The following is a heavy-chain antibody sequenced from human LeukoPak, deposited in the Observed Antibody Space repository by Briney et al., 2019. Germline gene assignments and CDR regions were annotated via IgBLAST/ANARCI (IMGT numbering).Heavy chain of an antibody. V-gene: IGHV1-18*01. Sequence: ASVKVSCKASGYTFTSYGISWVRQAPGQGLEWMGRISAYNGNTNYAQKLQGRVTMTTDTSTSTAYMELRSLRSDDTAVYYCARDLITMVRGLIGYWGQGTLVTVSS. CDR1: GYTFTSYG. D-gene: IGHD3-10*01. CDR2: ISAYNGNT. CDR3: ARDLITMVRGLIGY. J-gene: IGHJ4*02.